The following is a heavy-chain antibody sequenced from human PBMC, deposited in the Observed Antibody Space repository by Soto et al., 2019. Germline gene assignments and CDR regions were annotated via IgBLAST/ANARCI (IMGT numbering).Heavy chain of an antibody. Sequence: QVQLVQSGAEVKKHGSSVKVSCKASGGTFSSYDISWVLQAPGQGLEWMGGIIPFFGTANYAQKFQVRVTMTAGEYLSTDYMELSSRRSEDTAVYYCARYLAYCGGDCCSVWFDPWGHGPVVTVSS. CDR1: GGTFSSYD. J-gene: IGHJ5*02. D-gene: IGHD2-21*02. CDR2: IIPFFGTA. CDR3: ARYLAYCGGDCCSVWFDP. V-gene: IGHV1-69*01.